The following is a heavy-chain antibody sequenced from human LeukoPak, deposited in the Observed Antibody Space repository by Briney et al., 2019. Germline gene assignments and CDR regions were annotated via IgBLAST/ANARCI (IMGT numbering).Heavy chain of an antibody. V-gene: IGHV3-74*01. J-gene: IGHJ2*01. D-gene: IGHD4-17*01. CDR3: ARAGGDYLDWYFDL. CDR2: INTDGSTA. CDR1: GFTFSSYW. Sequence: GGSLRLSCAASGFTFSSYWMSWVRQAPGKGLVWVSRINTDGSTATNADSVKGRFISSRDNAKNTLYLQMNSLRDEDTAVYYCARAGGDYLDWYFDLWGRGTLVTVSS.